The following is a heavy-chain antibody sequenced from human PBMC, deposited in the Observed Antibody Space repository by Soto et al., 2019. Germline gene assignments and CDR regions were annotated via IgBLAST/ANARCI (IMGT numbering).Heavy chain of an antibody. CDR2: ISYDGSNK. CDR1: GFTFSSYG. CDR3: AKDRDSTYCFDY. J-gene: IGHJ4*02. D-gene: IGHD3-22*01. Sequence: LRLSCAASGFTFSSYGMHWVRQAPGKGLEWVAVISYDGSNKYYADSVKGRFTISRDNSKNTLYLQMNSLRAEDTAVYYCAKDRDSTYCFDYWGQGTLVTVSS. V-gene: IGHV3-30*18.